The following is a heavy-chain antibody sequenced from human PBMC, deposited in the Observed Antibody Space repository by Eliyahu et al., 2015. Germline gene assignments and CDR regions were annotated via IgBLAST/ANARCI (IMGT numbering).Heavy chain of an antibody. J-gene: IGHJ4*02. D-gene: IGHD6-13*01. CDR3: ARHKGSSWYSPFDY. Sequence: QVQLQESGPGLVKPSETLSXXCTVSGXXISSYYWSWIRQPPGKGLEWXGYXYYSGSTNYNPSLKSRVTISVDTSKNQFSLKLSSVTAADTAVYYCARHKGSSWYSPFDYWGQGTLVTVSS. V-gene: IGHV4-59*08. CDR2: XYYSGST. CDR1: GXXISSYY.